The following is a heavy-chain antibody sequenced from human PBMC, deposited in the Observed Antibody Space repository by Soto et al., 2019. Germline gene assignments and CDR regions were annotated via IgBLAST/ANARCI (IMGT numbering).Heavy chain of an antibody. J-gene: IGHJ4*02. Sequence: QVQLQESGPGLVKPSQTLSLTCTVSGGSISSGDYYWSWIRQPPGKGLEWIGYISYSGSTFYNPSLKSRVNMSVNKSKNQFPLRLNSLTAADTAVYYCARNSGFDIYYWGQGTLVTGSS. CDR1: GGSISSGDYY. CDR3: ARNSGFDIYY. D-gene: IGHD1-26*01. CDR2: ISYSGST. V-gene: IGHV4-30-4*01.